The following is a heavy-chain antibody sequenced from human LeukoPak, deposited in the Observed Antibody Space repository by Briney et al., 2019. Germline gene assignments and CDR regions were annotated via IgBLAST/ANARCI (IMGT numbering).Heavy chain of an antibody. J-gene: IGHJ4*02. CDR3: AREYYDYVWGSYRHYYFDY. CDR1: GFTFSSYS. V-gene: IGHV3-48*04. Sequence: GGSLRLSCATSGFTFSSYSMNWVRQAPGKGLEWVSYISSGSSSTIYYADSVKGRFTISRDNAKNSLYLQMNSLRAEDTAVYYCAREYYDYVWGSYRHYYFDYWGQGTLVTVSS. CDR2: ISSGSSSTI. D-gene: IGHD3-16*02.